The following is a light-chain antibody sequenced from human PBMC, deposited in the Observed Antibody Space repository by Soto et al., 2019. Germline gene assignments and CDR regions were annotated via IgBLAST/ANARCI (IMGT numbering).Light chain of an antibody. CDR3: LQYYNFSWT. CDR1: QDIRNT. Sequence: IQMTQSPSSLSASVGDRVAISCRASQDIRNTLAWYQQKPGEAPKLLIFAASNLQSGVPSRFSGSGSVTDFTLAITGLQPEDFATYYCLQYYNFSWTFGQGTKVDIK. CDR2: AAS. V-gene: IGKV1-6*01. J-gene: IGKJ1*01.